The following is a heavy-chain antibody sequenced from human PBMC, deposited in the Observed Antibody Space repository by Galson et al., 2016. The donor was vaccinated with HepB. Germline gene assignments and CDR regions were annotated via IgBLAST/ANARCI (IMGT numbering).Heavy chain of an antibody. V-gene: IGHV3-23*01. D-gene: IGHD3-22*01. CDR3: AKAGYYEPYYYYYMDV. CDR1: GFTFSSYA. CDR2: ISGSGGST. Sequence: SLRLSCAASGFTFSSYAMSWVRQAPGKGLEWVSAISGSGGSTYYADSVKGRFTISRDNSKNTLYLQMNSLRAEDTAVHYCAKAGYYEPYYYYYMDVWGKGTTVTVSS. J-gene: IGHJ6*03.